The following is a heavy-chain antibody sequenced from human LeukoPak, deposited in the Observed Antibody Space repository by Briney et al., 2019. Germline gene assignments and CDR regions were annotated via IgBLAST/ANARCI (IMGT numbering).Heavy chain of an antibody. D-gene: IGHD3-10*01. CDR1: GGTFSTFA. Sequence: SVKVSCKASGGTFSTFAFSWVRQAPGQSLEWMGGIIPIFGTANYAQKFQGRVTITADESTRSVYMELSSLGSEDTAVYYCARLDYYGSVIYFDYWGQGTLVTVSS. CDR3: ARLDYYGSVIYFDY. V-gene: IGHV1-69*13. J-gene: IGHJ4*02. CDR2: IIPIFGTA.